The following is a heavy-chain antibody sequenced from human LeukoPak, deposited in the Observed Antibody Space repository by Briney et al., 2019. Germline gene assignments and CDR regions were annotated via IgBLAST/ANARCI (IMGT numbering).Heavy chain of an antibody. D-gene: IGHD2-2*01. V-gene: IGHV3-23*01. CDR1: GFTFSNYA. J-gene: IGHJ6*03. Sequence: GGSLRLSCAASGFTFSNYAITWVRQAPGKGLEWVSSISGSGASTYYADSVKGQIAISRDNSKNMLYLQMNNLRADDTAVYYCAKRSSSTCYLNYMDVWGKGTTVTVSS. CDR3: AKRSSSTCYLNYMDV. CDR2: ISGSGAST.